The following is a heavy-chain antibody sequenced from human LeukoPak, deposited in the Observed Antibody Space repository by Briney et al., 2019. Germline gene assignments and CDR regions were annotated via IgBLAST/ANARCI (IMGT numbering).Heavy chain of an antibody. CDR3: ARTCSSTSCLKAGNTYDAFDI. CDR1: GYTFTGYY. J-gene: IGHJ3*02. CDR2: INPNSGGT. Sequence: ASVKVSCKTSGYTFTGYYMHWVRQAPGQGLEWMGWINPNSGGTNYAQKFQGRVTMTRDTSISTAYMELSRLRSDHTAVYYCARTCSSTSCLKAGNTYDAFDIWGQGTMVTVSS. V-gene: IGHV1-2*02. D-gene: IGHD2-2*01.